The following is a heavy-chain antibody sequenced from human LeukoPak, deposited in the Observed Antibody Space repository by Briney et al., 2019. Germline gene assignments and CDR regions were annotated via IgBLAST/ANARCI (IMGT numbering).Heavy chain of an antibody. Sequence: ASVKVSCKASGYTFTSYDINWVRQATGQGLEWMGWMNPNSGNTGYAQKFQGRVTMTRNTSISTAYTELSSLRSEDTAVYYCARGAYSSTFYYYCIDVWGKGTTVTVSS. V-gene: IGHV1-8*01. CDR3: ARGAYSSTFYYYCIDV. CDR2: MNPNSGNT. CDR1: GYTFTSYD. J-gene: IGHJ6*03. D-gene: IGHD6-13*01.